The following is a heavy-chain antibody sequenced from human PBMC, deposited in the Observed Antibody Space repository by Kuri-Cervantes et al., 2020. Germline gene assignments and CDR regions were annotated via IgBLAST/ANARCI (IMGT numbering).Heavy chain of an antibody. CDR2: ISWNSGSI. J-gene: IGHJ2*01. Sequence: SLKISCEASGFTFDDYAMHWVRQAPGKGLEWVSGISWNSGSIGHADSVKGRLTVSRDNAKNSLSLQMNSLRTEDTALYYCAKGYSYGSYWYFDLWGRGTLVTVSS. CDR3: AKGYSYGSYWYFDL. D-gene: IGHD5-18*01. V-gene: IGHV3-9*01. CDR1: GFTFDDYA.